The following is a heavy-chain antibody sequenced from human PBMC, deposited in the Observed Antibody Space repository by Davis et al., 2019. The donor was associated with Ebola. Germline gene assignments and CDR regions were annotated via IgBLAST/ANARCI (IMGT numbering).Heavy chain of an antibody. J-gene: IGHJ5*02. CDR3: ARDPDTSGYYSWFDP. Sequence: GESLKISCAASGSTFSHYGMHWVRQAQGKGLEWVAGIWSHGNDYVYGDSVRGRFTISRDNSKNTLYLQMNSLRVQDTAVYYCARDPDTSGYYSWFDPWGQGTLVTVSS. V-gene: IGHV3-33*01. CDR2: IWSHGNDY. CDR1: GSTFSHYG. D-gene: IGHD2/OR15-2a*01.